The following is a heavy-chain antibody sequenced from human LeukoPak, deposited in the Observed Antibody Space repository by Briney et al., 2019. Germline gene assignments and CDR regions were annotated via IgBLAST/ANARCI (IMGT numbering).Heavy chain of an antibody. CDR3: AKEADDWYPRPFDY. D-gene: IGHD3-9*01. J-gene: IGHJ4*02. Sequence: GGSLRLSCAASGFTVSSNYISWVRQAPGKGLEWVSVIYSGGGTNYADSVKGRFTISRDNSKNTLYLQMNSLTAEDTAVYYCAKEADDWYPRPFDYWGQGTLVTVSS. CDR2: IYSGGGT. V-gene: IGHV3-53*01. CDR1: GFTVSSNY.